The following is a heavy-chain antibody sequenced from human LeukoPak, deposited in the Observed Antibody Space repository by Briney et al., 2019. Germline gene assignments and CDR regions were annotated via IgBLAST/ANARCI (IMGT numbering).Heavy chain of an antibody. CDR3: ARGMYSSGWYYYYYGMDV. CDR2: IYYSGST. CDR1: GGSISSYY. J-gene: IGHJ6*02. V-gene: IGHV4-59*01. D-gene: IGHD6-19*01. Sequence: SETLSLTCTVSGGSISSYYWSWIRRPPGKGLEWIGYIYYSGSTNYNPSLKSRVTISVDTSKDQFSLKLSSVTAADTAVYYCARGMYSSGWYYYYYGMDVWGQGTTVTVSS.